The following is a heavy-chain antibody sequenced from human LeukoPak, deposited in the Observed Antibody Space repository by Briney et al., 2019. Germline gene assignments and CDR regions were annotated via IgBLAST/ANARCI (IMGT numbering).Heavy chain of an antibody. Sequence: PSETLSLTCTVSGGSISSYYWSWIRQPPGKGLEWIGYIYYSGSTNYNPSLKSRVTISVDTSKNQFSLKLSSVTAAGTAVYYCARQGAREQQLELDWYFDLWGRGTLVTVSS. CDR3: ARQGAREQQLELDWYFDL. J-gene: IGHJ2*01. D-gene: IGHD6-13*01. CDR2: IYYSGST. CDR1: GGSISSYY. V-gene: IGHV4-59*08.